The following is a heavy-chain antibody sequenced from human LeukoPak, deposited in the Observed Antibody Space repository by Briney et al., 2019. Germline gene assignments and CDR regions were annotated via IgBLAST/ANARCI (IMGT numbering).Heavy chain of an antibody. Sequence: SETLSLTCTVSGGSISSYYWSWIRQPPGKGLDWIAYISDIGSINYNPSLKSRVTISLDTSKNQFSLKLSSVTAADTAVYYCAGHHPRNTVDFWGQGTLVTVSS. CDR3: AGHHPRNTVDF. V-gene: IGHV4-59*08. D-gene: IGHD2-8*02. CDR1: GGSISSYY. J-gene: IGHJ4*02. CDR2: ISDIGSI.